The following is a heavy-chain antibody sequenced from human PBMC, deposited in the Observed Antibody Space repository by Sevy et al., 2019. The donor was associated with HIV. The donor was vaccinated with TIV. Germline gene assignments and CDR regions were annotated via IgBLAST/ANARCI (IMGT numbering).Heavy chain of an antibody. CDR3: ARDRDLSCSYLEYYYYAMDV. D-gene: IGHD1-26*01. CDR1: GYTFITYY. CDR2: IDPSGST. J-gene: IGHJ6*02. V-gene: IGHV1-46*01. Sequence: ASVKVSCKASGYTFITYYVHWVRQAPGQGLEWMGLIDPSGSTRYAQKFQGRVSMPGDKSTTTVYMELSRLSFEETAVNYCARDRDLSCSYLEYYYYAMDVWGQGTTVTVSS.